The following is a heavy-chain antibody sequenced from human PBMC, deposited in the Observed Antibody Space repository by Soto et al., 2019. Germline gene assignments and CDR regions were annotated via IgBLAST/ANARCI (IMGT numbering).Heavy chain of an antibody. V-gene: IGHV4-39*01. D-gene: IGHD6-19*01. CDR3: ARLVPETGYSSGWHVGY. Sequence: SLTCTVSGGSISSSGYYWGWIRQPPGKGLEWIGSIYYIGNTYYNPSLRSRVTISVDTSKNQFSLKLSSVTAADTAVYYCARLVPETGYSSGWHVGYWGQGTLVTVSS. J-gene: IGHJ4*02. CDR1: GGSISSSGYY. CDR2: IYYIGNT.